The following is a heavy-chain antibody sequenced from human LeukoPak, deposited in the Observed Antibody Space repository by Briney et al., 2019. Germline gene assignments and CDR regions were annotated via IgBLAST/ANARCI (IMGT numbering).Heavy chain of an antibody. D-gene: IGHD6-13*01. V-gene: IGHV1-2*02. CDR1: GYTFTGYY. Sequence: GSVKVSCKASGYTFTGYYMHWVRQAPGQGLQWMGWINPNSGGTNYAQKFQGRVTMTRDTSNSTAYMELSRLRSDDTAVYYCARDVRLASAGQNWFDAWGQGTLVTVSS. CDR2: INPNSGGT. J-gene: IGHJ5*02. CDR3: ARDVRLASAGQNWFDA.